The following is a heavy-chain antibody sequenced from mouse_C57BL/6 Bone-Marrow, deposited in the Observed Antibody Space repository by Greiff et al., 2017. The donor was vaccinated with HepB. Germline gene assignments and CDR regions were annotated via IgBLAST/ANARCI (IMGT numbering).Heavy chain of an antibody. D-gene: IGHD1-1*01. Sequence: QVQLQQSGAELVRPGTSVKMSCKASGYTFTNYWIGWAKQRPGHGLEWIGDIYPGGGYTNYNEKFKGKATLTADKSSSTAYMQFSSLTSEDSAIYYCAREKDYYGSSYGYYAMDYWGQGTSVTVSS. J-gene: IGHJ4*01. CDR3: AREKDYYGSSYGYYAMDY. V-gene: IGHV1-63*01. CDR1: GYTFTNYW. CDR2: IYPGGGYT.